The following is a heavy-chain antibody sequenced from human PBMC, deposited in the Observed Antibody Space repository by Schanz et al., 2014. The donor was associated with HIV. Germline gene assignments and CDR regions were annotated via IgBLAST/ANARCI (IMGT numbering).Heavy chain of an antibody. CDR3: GGHGGFSY. CDR1: GFSLINNA. J-gene: IGHJ4*02. V-gene: IGHV3-23*04. CDR2: IRGGGDT. D-gene: IGHD6-25*01. Sequence: EVQLVESGGDLVQPGGSLRLSCEVSGFSLINNAMTWVRQAPGKGLEWVSDIRGGGDTYYADSVRGRFTFSRDDSKNTLILQMNSLRVEDTAVYYCGGHGGFSYWGQGTRVAVSP.